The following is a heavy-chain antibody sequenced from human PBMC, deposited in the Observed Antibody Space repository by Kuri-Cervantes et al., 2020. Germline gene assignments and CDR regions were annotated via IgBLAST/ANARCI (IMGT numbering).Heavy chain of an antibody. CDR1: GFTFDVYA. J-gene: IGHJ3*02. CDR3: AKNYLGYCSGGSCYDAFDI. V-gene: IGHV3-48*03. CDR2: ISSSGSTI. D-gene: IGHD2-15*01. Sequence: GGSLRLSCAASGFTFDVYAMHWVRQAPGKGLEWVSYISSSGSTIYYADSVKGRFTISRDNAKNSLYLQMNSLRAEDTAVYYCAKNYLGYCSGGSCYDAFDIWGQGTMVTVSS.